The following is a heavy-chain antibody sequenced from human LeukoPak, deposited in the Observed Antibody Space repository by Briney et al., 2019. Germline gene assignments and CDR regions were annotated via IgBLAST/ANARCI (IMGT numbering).Heavy chain of an antibody. J-gene: IGHJ3*02. Sequence: SETLSLTCTVSGGSISSFYWSWIRQPPGKGLEWIGYIYYSGSTNYNPSLKSRVTISVDTSKNQFSLKLSSVTAADTAVYYCARGIAAGPERAFDIWGQGTMVTVSS. CDR3: ARGIAAGPERAFDI. V-gene: IGHV4-59*12. CDR2: IYYSGST. D-gene: IGHD6-13*01. CDR1: GGSISSFY.